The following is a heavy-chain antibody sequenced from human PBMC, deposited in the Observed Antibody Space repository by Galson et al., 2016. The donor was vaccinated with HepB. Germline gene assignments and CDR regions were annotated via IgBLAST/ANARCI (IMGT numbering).Heavy chain of an antibody. J-gene: IGHJ5*02. V-gene: IGHV3-23*01. CDR1: GFTFSSYA. CDR2: ISGSGRIT. CDR3: ATDNLAYCGADCYS. D-gene: IGHD2-21*02. Sequence: SLRLSCAASGFTFSSYAMHWVRQAPGKGLEWVSSISGSGRITYYADSVRGRFTISRDNSKSTLYLRMNSLRAEDTAVYYCATDNLAYCGADCYSWGQGTRVTVSS.